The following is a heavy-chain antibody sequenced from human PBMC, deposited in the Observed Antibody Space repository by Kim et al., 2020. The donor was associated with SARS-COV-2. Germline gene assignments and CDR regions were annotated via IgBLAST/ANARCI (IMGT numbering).Heavy chain of an antibody. CDR1: GFSFSNNT. J-gene: IGHJ4*02. CDR3: AKDVYQWQHDF. Sequence: GGSLRLSCAASGFSFSNNTMTWVRQAPGKGLEWVSSLGGDGKKWYANSVRGRFTISRDKSKNTLYLQMRGLRVEDTAVDFCAKDVYQWQHDFCCQGTLVTVSS. V-gene: IGHV3-23*01. CDR2: LGGDGKK. D-gene: IGHD2-8*01.